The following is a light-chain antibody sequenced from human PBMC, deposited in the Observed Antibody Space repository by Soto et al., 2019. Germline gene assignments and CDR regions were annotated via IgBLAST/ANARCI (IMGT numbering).Light chain of an antibody. Sequence: DIQMTQSPSSLSASVGDRVTITCRASQGISNYLAWYQQKPGKVPKLLIYAASTLQSGVPSRFSGSGSGTDLTRTISSLQPEDVAPCYCQQYNSAPRTFGQGTKVEIK. CDR1: QGISNY. CDR3: QQYNSAPRT. V-gene: IGKV1-27*01. CDR2: AAS. J-gene: IGKJ1*01.